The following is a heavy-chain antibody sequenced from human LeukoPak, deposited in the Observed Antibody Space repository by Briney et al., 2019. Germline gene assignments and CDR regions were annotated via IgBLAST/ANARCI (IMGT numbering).Heavy chain of an antibody. V-gene: IGHV3-74*01. J-gene: IGHJ3*02. D-gene: IGHD2-21*01. Sequence: GGSLRLSCAASGFTFTTYWMHWVRQAPGKGLVWVSRINTDGSSASYADSVKGQFTISRDTAKNTLYLQMNSLRAEDTAVYYCARGDYAFDIWGQGTMVTVSS. CDR1: GFTFTTYW. CDR3: ARGDYAFDI. CDR2: INTDGSSA.